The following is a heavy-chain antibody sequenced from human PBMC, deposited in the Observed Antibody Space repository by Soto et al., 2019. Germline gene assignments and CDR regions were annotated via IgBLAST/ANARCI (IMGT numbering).Heavy chain of an antibody. CDR3: AKVYCSGGTCYSRIVYQYYFDY. CDR2: ISGSGGDT. CDR1: GFTFSSYA. D-gene: IGHD2-15*01. Sequence: GGSLRLSCAASGFTFSSYAMSWVRQASGKGLEWVSAISGSGGDTYYADSVKGRFTISRDNSRNTLYLQMNSLRAEDTAVYYCAKVYCSGGTCYSRIVYQYYFDYWGQGTLVTVSS. V-gene: IGHV3-23*01. J-gene: IGHJ4*02.